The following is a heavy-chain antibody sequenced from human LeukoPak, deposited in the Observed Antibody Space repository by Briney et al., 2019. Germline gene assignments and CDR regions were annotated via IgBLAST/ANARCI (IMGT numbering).Heavy chain of an antibody. V-gene: IGHV1-24*01. CDR1: GYTLTELS. Sequence: GASVKVSCKVSGYTLTELSMHWVRQAPGKGLEWMGGFDPEDGETTYAQKFQGRVTMTEDTSTDTAYMELSSLRSEDTAVYYCASKRYASSGWDMEDYWGQGTLVTVSS. CDR3: ASKRYASSGWDMEDY. J-gene: IGHJ4*02. CDR2: FDPEDGET. D-gene: IGHD6-19*01.